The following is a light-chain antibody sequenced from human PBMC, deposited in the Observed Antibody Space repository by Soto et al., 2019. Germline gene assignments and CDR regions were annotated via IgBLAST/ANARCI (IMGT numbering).Light chain of an antibody. CDR2: GAF. Sequence: EIVLTQSPGTLSLSPGERSTLSCRASQSVSNNYLAWYQQKPGQAPRLLIYGAFNRATGIPDRFSGSGSGTEFTLTICSLQSEDFAVYHCQQYYNWPPFTFGPGTKVDIK. J-gene: IGKJ3*01. V-gene: IGKV3D-15*01. CDR3: QQYYNWPPFT. CDR1: QSVSNN.